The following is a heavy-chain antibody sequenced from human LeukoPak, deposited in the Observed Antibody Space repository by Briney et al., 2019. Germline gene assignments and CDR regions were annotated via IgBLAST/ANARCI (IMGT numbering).Heavy chain of an antibody. CDR3: ARDFRGNYSIDY. Sequence: GGSLRLSCAAAGFTFSIYNMNWDRQAPGKGLEWVSHISKDSSDINYADSVKGRFTISRDNAKKSLYLQMSSLRDEDTAVYYCARDFRGNYSIDYWGQGTLVTVSS. CDR2: ISKDSSDI. D-gene: IGHD1-26*01. CDR1: GFTFSIYN. J-gene: IGHJ4*02. V-gene: IGHV3-48*02.